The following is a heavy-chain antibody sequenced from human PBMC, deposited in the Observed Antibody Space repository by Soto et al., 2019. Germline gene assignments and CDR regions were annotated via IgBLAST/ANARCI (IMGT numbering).Heavy chain of an antibody. CDR3: AREGVPGGPIPLDAFDI. V-gene: IGHV1-3*01. Sequence: ASVKVSCKASGYTFTSYAMHWVRQAPGQRLEWMGWINAGNGNTKYSQKFQGRVTITRDTSASTAYMELSSLRSEDTAVYYCAREGVPGGPIPLDAFDIWGQGTMVTVSS. J-gene: IGHJ3*02. CDR1: GYTFTSYA. D-gene: IGHD3-10*01. CDR2: INAGNGNT.